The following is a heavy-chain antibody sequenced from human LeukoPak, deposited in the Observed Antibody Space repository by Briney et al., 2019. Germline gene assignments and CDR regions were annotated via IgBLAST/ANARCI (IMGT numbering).Heavy chain of an antibody. J-gene: IGHJ4*02. D-gene: IGHD3-22*01. CDR2: ISSSGSTI. V-gene: IGHV3-48*03. Sequence: PGGSLRLSCAASGFTFSSYEMNWVRQAPGKGLEWVSYISSSGSTIYYADSVKGRFTISRDNAKNSLYLQMNSLRAEDTAVYYCAREGNYYDSSGYQDWGQGTLVTVSS. CDR3: AREGNYYDSSGYQD. CDR1: GFTFSSYE.